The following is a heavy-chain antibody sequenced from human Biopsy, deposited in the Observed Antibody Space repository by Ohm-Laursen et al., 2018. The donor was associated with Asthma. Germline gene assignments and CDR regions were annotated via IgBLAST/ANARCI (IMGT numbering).Heavy chain of an antibody. D-gene: IGHD7-27*01. CDR1: GYTFIGYH. J-gene: IGHJ5*02. V-gene: IGHV1-2*06. CDR3: ARGQESPGDRWFDP. Sequence: ASVKVSCKTSGYTFIGYHIHWVRQAPGQGLEWMGRINPNSGGTNYAQKFQGRVTMTSDTSISTAYMELSRLRSDDTALYNCARGQESPGDRWFDPWGQGTLVTVSS. CDR2: INPNSGGT.